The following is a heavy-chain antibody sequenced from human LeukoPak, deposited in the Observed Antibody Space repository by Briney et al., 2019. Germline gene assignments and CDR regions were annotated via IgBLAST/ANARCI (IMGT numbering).Heavy chain of an antibody. D-gene: IGHD3-3*02. CDR3: ARDGISYGIIAGGWFDP. V-gene: IGHV3-74*01. J-gene: IGHJ5*02. CDR2: INSDGSST. CDR1: GFTFSNYW. Sequence: PGGSLRLSCAASGFTFSNYWMHWVRQAPGKGLVWVSRINSDGSSTSYADSVKGRFTISRDNAKNTLYLQMNSLRAEDTAVYYCARDGISYGIIAGGWFDPWGQGTLVTVSS.